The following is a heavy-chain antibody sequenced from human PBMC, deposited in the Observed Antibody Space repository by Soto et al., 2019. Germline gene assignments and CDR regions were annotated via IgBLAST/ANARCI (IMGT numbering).Heavy chain of an antibody. CDR2: IYYIGST. D-gene: IGHD2-21*01. CDR3: ARDHISPGWFDP. Sequence: LTCSVSGGSISSYYWSWIRQPPGKGLEWIGYIYYIGSTNYNPSLKSRVTISVDTSKNQFSLKLSSVTAADTAVYYCARDHISPGWFDPWGQGTLVTVSS. V-gene: IGHV4-59*01. J-gene: IGHJ5*02. CDR1: GGSISSYY.